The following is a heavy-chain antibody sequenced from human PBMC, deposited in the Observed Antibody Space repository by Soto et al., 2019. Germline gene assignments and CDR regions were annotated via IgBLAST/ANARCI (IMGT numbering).Heavy chain of an antibody. J-gene: IGHJ4*02. CDR2: INRDGSRT. CDR3: ARGASGSYYVDY. CDR1: GFTFSSYW. D-gene: IGHD1-26*01. V-gene: IGHV3-74*01. Sequence: EVQLVESRGGLVQPGGSLRLSCAASGFTFSSYWMHWVRQAPGKGLVWVSRINRDGSRTDYADSVKGRFAVSRDNAKNTVFLQINSLSAEDTAVYYCARGASGSYYVDYWGQGTLVTVSS.